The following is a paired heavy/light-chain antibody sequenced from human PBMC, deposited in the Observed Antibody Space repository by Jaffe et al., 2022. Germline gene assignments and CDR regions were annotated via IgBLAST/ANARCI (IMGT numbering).Light chain of an antibody. CDR1: QGISNY. CDR2: AAS. CDR3: QKYNSAPLT. J-gene: IGKJ3*01. V-gene: IGKV1-27*01. Sequence: DIQMTQSPSSLSASVGDRVTITCRASQGISNYLAWYQQKPGKVPKLLIYAASTLQSGVPSRFSGSGSGTDFTLTISSLQPEDVATYYCQKYNSAPLTFGPGTKVDIK.
Heavy chain of an antibody. CDR3: TTGSIAARPWSKTASPRTDY. Sequence: EVQLVESGGGLVKPGGSLRLSCAASGFTFSNAWMSWVRQAPGKGLEWVGRIKSKTDGGTTDYAAPVKGRFTISRDDSKNTLYLQMNSLKTEDTAVYYCTTGSIAARPWSKTASPRTDYWGQGTLVTVSS. J-gene: IGHJ4*02. CDR2: IKSKTDGGTT. V-gene: IGHV3-15*01. D-gene: IGHD6-6*01. CDR1: GFTFSNAW.